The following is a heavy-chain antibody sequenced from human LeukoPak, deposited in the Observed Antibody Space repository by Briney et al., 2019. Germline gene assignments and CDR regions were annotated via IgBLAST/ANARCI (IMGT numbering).Heavy chain of an antibody. V-gene: IGHV4-4*07. CDR1: GGSIASYY. Sequence: PSETLSLTCNVSGGSIASYYWSWNRQPAGKGLEWLGRFFTGGSTYYNPSLKSRVTISVDTSKNQFSLKLSSVTAADTAVYYCARGGYDFWSGYLTPQNFDYWGQGTLVTVSS. CDR3: ARGGYDFWSGYLTPQNFDY. D-gene: IGHD3-3*01. J-gene: IGHJ4*02. CDR2: FFTGGST.